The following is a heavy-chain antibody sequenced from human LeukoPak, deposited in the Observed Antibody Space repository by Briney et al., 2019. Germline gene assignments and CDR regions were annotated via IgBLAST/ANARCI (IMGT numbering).Heavy chain of an antibody. V-gene: IGHV3-7*01. CDR2: IKQDGSEK. CDR3: ARSGRRVVVAATPGY. Sequence: PGGSLRLSCAASGFTFSSYWMSWVRQAPGKGLEWVANIKQDGSEKYYVDSVKGRFTISRDNSKNTLYLQMNSLRAEDTAVHYCARSGRRVVVAATPGYWGQGTLVTVSS. CDR1: GFTFSSYW. D-gene: IGHD2-15*01. J-gene: IGHJ4*02.